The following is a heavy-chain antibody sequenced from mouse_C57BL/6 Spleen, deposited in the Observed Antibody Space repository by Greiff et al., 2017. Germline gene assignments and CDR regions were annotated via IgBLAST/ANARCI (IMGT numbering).Heavy chain of an antibody. V-gene: IGHV1-82*01. J-gene: IGHJ4*01. CDR3: ANYYGSSYGAMDY. CDR1: GYAFSSSW. Sequence: QVHVKQSGPELVKPGASVKISCKASGYAFSSSWMNWVKQRPGKGLEWIGRIYPGDGDTNYNGKFTGKATLTADKSSSTAYMQLSSLTSEDSAVYFCANYYGSSYGAMDYWGQGTSVTVSS. D-gene: IGHD1-1*01. CDR2: IYPGDGDT.